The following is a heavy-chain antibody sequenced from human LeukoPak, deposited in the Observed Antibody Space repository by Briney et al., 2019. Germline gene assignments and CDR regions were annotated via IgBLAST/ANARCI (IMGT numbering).Heavy chain of an antibody. Sequence: GASVKVSCKASGYTFTGYYMHWVRQAPGQGLEWMGWINPNSGGTNYAQKFQGRVTMTRDTSISTAYMELSSLRSEDTAVYYCARGDGGYSYYYYYMDVWGKGTTVTVSS. D-gene: IGHD5-18*01. J-gene: IGHJ6*03. CDR1: GYTFTGYY. V-gene: IGHV1-2*02. CDR2: INPNSGGT. CDR3: ARGDGGYSYYYYYMDV.